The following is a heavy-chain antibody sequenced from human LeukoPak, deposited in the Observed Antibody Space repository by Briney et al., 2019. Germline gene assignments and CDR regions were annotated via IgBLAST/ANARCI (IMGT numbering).Heavy chain of an antibody. V-gene: IGHV1-46*01. Sequence: ASVKVSCKASGYTFTSYYMHWVRQAPGQGLEWMGIINPSGGSTSYAQKFQGRVTMTRDTSTSTVYMELSSLRSEDTAVYYCARASCSGGSCYSEYYFDYWGQGTLVTVSS. D-gene: IGHD2-15*01. CDR3: ARASCSGGSCYSEYYFDY. J-gene: IGHJ4*02. CDR2: INPSGGST. CDR1: GYTFTSYY.